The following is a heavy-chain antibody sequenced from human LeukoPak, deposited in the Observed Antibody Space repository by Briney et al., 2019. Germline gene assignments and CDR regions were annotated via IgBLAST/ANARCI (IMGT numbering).Heavy chain of an antibody. CDR3: AREAGTGERWYFDL. CDR1: GFTVSSNY. Sequence: GGSLRLSCAASGFTVSSNYMSWVRQAPGKGLEWVSSIDTSTTYMTYADSVKGRFTISRDNARNSLYLQMNSLRAEDTAVYYCAREAGTGERWYFDLWGRGTLVTVSS. D-gene: IGHD7-27*01. J-gene: IGHJ2*01. CDR2: IDTSTTYM. V-gene: IGHV3-21*01.